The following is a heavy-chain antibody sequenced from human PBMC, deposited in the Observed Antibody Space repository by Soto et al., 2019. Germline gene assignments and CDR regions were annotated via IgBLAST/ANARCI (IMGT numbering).Heavy chain of an antibody. J-gene: IGHJ6*02. CDR2: ISSSSSTI. V-gene: IGHV3-48*02. D-gene: IGHD2-15*01. CDR3: ARDYCSGGSCYYWDYYYYGMDV. CDR1: GFTFSSYS. Sequence: GGSLRLSCAASGFTFSSYSMNWVRQAPGKGLEWVSYISSSSSTIYYAGSVKGRYTISRDNAENSLYLQMNSLRDEDTVVYYCARDYCSGGSCYYWDYYYYGMDVWGQGTTVIVSS.